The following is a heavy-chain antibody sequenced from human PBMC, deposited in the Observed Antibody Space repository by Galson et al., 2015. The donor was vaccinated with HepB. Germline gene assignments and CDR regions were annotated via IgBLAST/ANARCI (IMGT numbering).Heavy chain of an antibody. D-gene: IGHD2-15*01. Sequence: SVKVSCKVSGYTLTELSMHWVRQAPGKGLEWMGGFDPEDGETIYAQKFQGRVTMTEDTSTDTAYMELSSLRSEDTAVYYCATEGGYCSGGSCYSRRFDPWGQGTLVTVSS. V-gene: IGHV1-24*01. CDR1: GYTLTELS. CDR2: FDPEDGET. CDR3: ATEGGYCSGGSCYSRRFDP. J-gene: IGHJ5*02.